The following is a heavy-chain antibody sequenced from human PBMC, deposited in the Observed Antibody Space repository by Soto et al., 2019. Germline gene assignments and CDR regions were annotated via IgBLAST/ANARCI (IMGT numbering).Heavy chain of an antibody. CDR3: ARAPDYYYYMDV. CDR1: GVSISSGGYS. V-gene: IGHV4-30-2*01. J-gene: IGHJ6*03. Sequence: SETLSLTCAVSGVSISSGGYSWSWIRQPPGKGLEWIGYIYHSGSTYYNPSLKSRVTMSVDTSKNQFSLRLSSVTAADTAVYYCARAPDYYYYMDVWGKGTTVTVSS. CDR2: IYHSGST.